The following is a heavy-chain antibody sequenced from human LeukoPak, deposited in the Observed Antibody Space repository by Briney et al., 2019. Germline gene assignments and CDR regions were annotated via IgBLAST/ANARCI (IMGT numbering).Heavy chain of an antibody. D-gene: IGHD2-2*01. CDR2: INPNSGGT. J-gene: IGHJ5*02. CDR1: GYTFTGYY. CDR3: ARRVEYRLLYWFDP. V-gene: IGHV1-2*02. Sequence: ASVKVSCKASGYTFTGYYMHWVRQAPGQGLEWMGWINPNSGGTNYAQKFQGRVTMTRDTSISTAYMELSRLRSDDTAVYYCARRVEYRLLYWFDPWGQGTLVTVSS.